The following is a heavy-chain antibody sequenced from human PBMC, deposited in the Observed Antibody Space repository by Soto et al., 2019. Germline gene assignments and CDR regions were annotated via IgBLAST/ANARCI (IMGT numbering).Heavy chain of an antibody. V-gene: IGHV4-59*01. CDR1: GGSMSGYY. Sequence: QVQLQESGPGLVKPSETLSLTCRVSGGSMSGYYWSWVRLAPGKGLEWGGYVYYTGSTNYNPSLQSRVSISVDTSNKHFSLSLSLVTAADTAVYFCARSIAVPSGHIDHWGQGIRVTISS. CDR2: VYYTGST. CDR3: ARSIAVPSGHIDH. J-gene: IGHJ4*02. D-gene: IGHD6-6*01.